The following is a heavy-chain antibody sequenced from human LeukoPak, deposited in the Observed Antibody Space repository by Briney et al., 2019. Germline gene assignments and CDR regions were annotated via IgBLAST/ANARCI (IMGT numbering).Heavy chain of an antibody. CDR1: GYTFTSYD. J-gene: IGHJ6*03. CDR3: ARAGRAVAGTGFYYYYYMDV. D-gene: IGHD6-19*01. V-gene: IGHV1-8*01. CDR2: MNPNSGNT. Sequence: ASVTVSCKASGYTFTSYDINWVRQAPGQGLEWMGWMNPNSGNTGYAQKFQGRVTMTRNTSISTAYMELSSLRSEDTAVYYCARAGRAVAGTGFYYYYYMDVWGKGTTVTVSS.